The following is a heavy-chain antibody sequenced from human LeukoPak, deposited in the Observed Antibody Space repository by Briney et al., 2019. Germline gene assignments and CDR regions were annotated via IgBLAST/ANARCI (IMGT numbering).Heavy chain of an antibody. CDR3: ARMTRYYDSSGYYYQDYFDY. D-gene: IGHD3-22*01. CDR2: INHSGST. Sequence: SETLSLTCAVYGGSFSGYYWSWIRQPPGKGLEWIGEINHSGSTNYNPSLKSRVTISVDTSKNQFSLKLSSVTAADTAVYYCARMTRYYDSSGYYYQDYFDYWGQGTLVTVSS. CDR1: GGSFSGYY. J-gene: IGHJ4*02. V-gene: IGHV4-34*01.